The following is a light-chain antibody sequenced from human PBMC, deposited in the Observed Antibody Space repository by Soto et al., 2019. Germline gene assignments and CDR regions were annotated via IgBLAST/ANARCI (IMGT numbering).Light chain of an antibody. CDR3: SSFGSRTTWV. CDR1: SSDVGGYDY. J-gene: IGLJ3*02. CDR2: EVI. Sequence: QSALTQPASVSGSPGQSITISCTGTSSDVGGYDYVSWYQQHPGKAPKLIIFEVINRPSGVSNRFSGSKSGNMASLTISGLQAEDEADYYCSSFGSRTTWVFGGGTKLTVL. V-gene: IGLV2-14*03.